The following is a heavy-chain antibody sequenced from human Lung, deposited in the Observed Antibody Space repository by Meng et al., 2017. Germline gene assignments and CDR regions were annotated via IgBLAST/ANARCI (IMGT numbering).Heavy chain of an antibody. J-gene: IGHJ4*02. CDR2: INHSGST. D-gene: IGHD4-11*01. V-gene: IGHV4-34*01. CDR3: ARGPTTMAHDFDY. CDR1: GGSFSDYY. Sequence: QGQHQQWGRGRFRPSGTLSLTCVVSGGSFSDYYWSWIRQPPGKGLEWIGEINHSGSTNYNPSLESRATISVDTSQNNLSLKLSSVTAADSAVYYCARGPTTMAHDFDYWGQGTLVTVSS.